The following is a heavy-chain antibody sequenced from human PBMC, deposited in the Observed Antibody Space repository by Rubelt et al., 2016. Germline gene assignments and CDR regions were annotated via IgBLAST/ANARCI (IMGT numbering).Heavy chain of an antibody. D-gene: IGHD1-26*01. Sequence: EVQLLESGGGLVQFGGSLRLSCAASGFTFSSYAMSWVRQAPGKGLEWVSGICGSGDRTYYADSVKGRFTISRDISKSTLYLQMNSLGAEDTAVYYCATSKVNSGSCGAVLDYWGQGALVIVSS. J-gene: IGHJ4*02. CDR1: GFTFSSYA. CDR2: ICGSGDRT. V-gene: IGHV3-23*01. CDR3: ATSKVNSGSCGAVLDY.